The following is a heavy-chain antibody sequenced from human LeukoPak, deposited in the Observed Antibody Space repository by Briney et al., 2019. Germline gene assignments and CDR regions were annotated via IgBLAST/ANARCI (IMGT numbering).Heavy chain of an antibody. CDR3: ARRGIVIRGLLIIGFHKEAYYFDY. V-gene: IGHV3-23*01. CDR2: ISGGAIIT. Sequence: PGGSLRLSCVVSRITLSNYAMSRVRQAPGKGLEWVSGISGGAIITKYAVSVKGRFTISRDNSLNTLYLQMNSLRAEYTAVYFCARRGIVIRGLLIIGFHKEAYYFDYWGQGVLVTVSP. D-gene: IGHD3-10*01. CDR1: RITLSNYA. J-gene: IGHJ4*02.